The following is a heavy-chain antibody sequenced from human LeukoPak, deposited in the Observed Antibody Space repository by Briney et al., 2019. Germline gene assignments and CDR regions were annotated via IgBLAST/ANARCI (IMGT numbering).Heavy chain of an antibody. D-gene: IGHD3-16*02. CDR3: ARVDYVWGSYRYFDY. V-gene: IGHV4-59*01. Sequence: SETLSLTCTVSGGSISSYYWSWIRQPPGMGVEWIGYIYYSGSTNYNPSLKSRVTISVDTSKNQFSLKLSSVTAADTAVYYCARVDYVWGSYRYFDYWGQGTLVTVSS. CDR1: GGSISSYY. CDR2: IYYSGST. J-gene: IGHJ4*02.